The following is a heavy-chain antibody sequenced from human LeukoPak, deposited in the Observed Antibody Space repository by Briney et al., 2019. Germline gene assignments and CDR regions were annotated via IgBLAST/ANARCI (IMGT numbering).Heavy chain of an antibody. CDR3: ARVGDSSGYWWYYFDY. D-gene: IGHD3-22*01. CDR2: ISSSGSTI. V-gene: IGHV3-11*01. Sequence: GGSLRLSCAASGFTFSDYYMSWIRQAPGKGLEWVSYISSSGSTIYYADSVKGRFTISRDNAKNSLYLQMNSLRAEDTAVYYCARVGDSSGYWWYYFDYWGQEPWSPSPQ. CDR1: GFTFSDYY. J-gene: IGHJ4*01.